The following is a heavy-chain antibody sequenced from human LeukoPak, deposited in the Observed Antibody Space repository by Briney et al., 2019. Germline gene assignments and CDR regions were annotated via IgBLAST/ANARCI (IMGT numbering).Heavy chain of an antibody. Sequence: ASVKVSCKVSGNTLTELSMHWVRQAPGKGLEWMGGFDPEDGETIYAQKFQGRVTMTEDTSTDTAYMELSSLRSEDTAVYYCATAGIAAAGTLDYWGQGTLVTVSS. D-gene: IGHD6-13*01. CDR2: FDPEDGET. J-gene: IGHJ4*02. V-gene: IGHV1-24*01. CDR1: GNTLTELS. CDR3: ATAGIAAAGTLDY.